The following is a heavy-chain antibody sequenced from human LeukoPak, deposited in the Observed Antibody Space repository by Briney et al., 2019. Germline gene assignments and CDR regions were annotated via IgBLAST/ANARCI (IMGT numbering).Heavy chain of an antibody. D-gene: IGHD3-10*02. CDR1: GFTFSSYA. Sequence: PGRSLRLSCAAAGFTFSSYAMHWVRQAPGKGLGWGAVISYDGSNKYYADSVKGRFTISRDNSKNSLYLQMNSLRAEDTAVYYCAELGITMIGGVWGKGTTVTISS. CDR2: ISYDGSNK. V-gene: IGHV3-30*04. J-gene: IGHJ6*04. CDR3: AELGITMIGGV.